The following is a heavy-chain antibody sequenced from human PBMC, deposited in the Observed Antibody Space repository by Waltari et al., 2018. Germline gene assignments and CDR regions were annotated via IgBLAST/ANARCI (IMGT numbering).Heavy chain of an antibody. V-gene: IGHV3-21*01. CDR1: GFTFSSYS. CDR3: ARDPDY. CDR2: SSSSSRYI. Sequence: EVQLVESGGGLVKPGGSLRLSCAASGFTFSSYSMNWVRQAPGKGMEWVSSSSSSSRYIYYADSVKCRFTISRDNAKNSLYLQMNSLRAEDTAVYYCARDPDYWGQGTLVTVSS. J-gene: IGHJ4*02.